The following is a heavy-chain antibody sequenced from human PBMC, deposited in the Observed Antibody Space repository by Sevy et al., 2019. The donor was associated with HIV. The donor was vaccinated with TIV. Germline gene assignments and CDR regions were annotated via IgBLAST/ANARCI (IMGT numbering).Heavy chain of an antibody. D-gene: IGHD1-26*01. Sequence: GGSLRLSCAASGITFSSYAMSWVRQAPGKGLEWVSGISAGGGRTYHADSVKGRFTMSGDKSKNTLYLQMNSLTAEDTAVYYCAIKRIRIVGAALDYWGQGTLVTVSS. CDR1: GITFSSYA. J-gene: IGHJ4*02. CDR2: ISAGGGRT. V-gene: IGHV3-23*01. CDR3: AIKRIRIVGAALDY.